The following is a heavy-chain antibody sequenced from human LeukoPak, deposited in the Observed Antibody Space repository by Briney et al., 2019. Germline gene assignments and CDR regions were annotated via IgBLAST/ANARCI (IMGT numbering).Heavy chain of an antibody. Sequence: GGSLRLSCAASGFTFSSYSMNWVRQAPGKGLEWVSYISSSSSTIYYADSVKGRFTISRDNAKNSLYLQMNSLRAEDTAVYYCARGAPYYYYYMDVWGKGTTLTVSS. CDR3: ARGAPYYYYYMDV. CDR1: GFTFSSYS. J-gene: IGHJ6*03. V-gene: IGHV3-48*01. CDR2: ISSSSSTI.